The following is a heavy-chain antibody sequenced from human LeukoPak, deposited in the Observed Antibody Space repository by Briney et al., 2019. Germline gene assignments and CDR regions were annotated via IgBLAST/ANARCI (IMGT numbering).Heavy chain of an antibody. CDR2: IYTSGST. V-gene: IGHV4-4*07. CDR1: GGSISSYY. D-gene: IGHD3-22*01. J-gene: IGHJ3*02. Sequence: SETLSLTCTVSGGSISSYYWSWIRQPAGKGLEWIGRIYTSGSTNYNPSLKSRVTMSVDTSKNQFSLKLSSVTAADTAVYYCARDYDSSGYYYYDAFDIWGQGTMVTVSS. CDR3: ARDYDSSGYYYYDAFDI.